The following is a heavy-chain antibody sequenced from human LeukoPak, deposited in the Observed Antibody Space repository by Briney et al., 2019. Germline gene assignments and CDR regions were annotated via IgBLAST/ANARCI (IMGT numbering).Heavy chain of an antibody. D-gene: IGHD4-17*01. CDR2: ISWNSGSI. J-gene: IGHJ3*02. Sequence: PGRSLRLSCAASGFTFDDYAMHWVRQAPGKGLEWVSGISWNSGSIGYADSVKGRFTISRDNAKNSLYLQMNSLRAEDTAVYYCAKAKGTDYADAFDIWGQGTMVTVSS. CDR3: AKAKGTDYADAFDI. CDR1: GFTFDDYA. V-gene: IGHV3-9*01.